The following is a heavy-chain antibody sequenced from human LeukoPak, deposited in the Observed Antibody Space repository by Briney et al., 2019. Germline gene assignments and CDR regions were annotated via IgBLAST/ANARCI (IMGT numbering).Heavy chain of an antibody. V-gene: IGHV4-59*01. Sequence: SKTLSLTCTVSGGSINSHYYWSWIRRPPGKGLEWIGYIHYSGTTNYKSSLKSRVTISVDTSKNQFSLKLSSVTAADTAVYYCAREDYSKYYFDYWGQGTLVTVSS. CDR1: GGSINSHYY. CDR3: AREDYSKYYFDY. J-gene: IGHJ4*02. D-gene: IGHD4-11*01. CDR2: IHYSGTT.